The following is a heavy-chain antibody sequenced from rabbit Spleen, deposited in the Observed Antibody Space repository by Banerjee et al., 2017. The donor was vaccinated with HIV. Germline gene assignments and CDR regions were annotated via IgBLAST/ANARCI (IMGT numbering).Heavy chain of an antibody. CDR2: TAGGRSAFT. CDR3: ARDTGTSFSTYGMDL. D-gene: IGHD8-1*01. CDR1: GFSFSSNDY. V-gene: IGHV1S40*01. Sequence: QSLEESGGGLVQHEGSLTLTCTTSGFSFSSNDYMCWVRQAPGKGLEWIACTAGGRSAFTYYASWAKGRFTCSKASSTTVTLQMTSLTAADTATYFCARDTGTSFSTYGMDLWGQGTLVTVS. J-gene: IGHJ6*01.